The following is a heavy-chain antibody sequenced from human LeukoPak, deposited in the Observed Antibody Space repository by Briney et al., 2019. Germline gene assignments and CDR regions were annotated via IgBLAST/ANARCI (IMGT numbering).Heavy chain of an antibody. Sequence: GGSLRLSCAAPGFTFSSHWMDWVRQAPGKGLVWVSRIKSDGSFTTYADSVKGRFTISRDNAKNTLYLQMNNLRAEDTAVYYCARWGTYSSSWLGAFDIWGQGTMVTVSS. CDR1: GFTFSSHW. D-gene: IGHD6-13*01. J-gene: IGHJ3*02. CDR2: IKSDGSFT. V-gene: IGHV3-74*01. CDR3: ARWGTYSSSWLGAFDI.